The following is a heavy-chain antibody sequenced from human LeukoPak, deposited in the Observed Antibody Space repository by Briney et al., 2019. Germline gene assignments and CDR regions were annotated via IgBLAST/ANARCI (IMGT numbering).Heavy chain of an antibody. J-gene: IGHJ3*02. V-gene: IGHV4-59*01. D-gene: IGHD3-22*01. CDR3: ARGKDYFDSGGAFDI. CDR2: IYYSGST. Sequence: SETLSLTCTVSGGSISSYYWSWIRQPPGKGLEWIGYIYYSGSTNYNPSLKSRVTMSVDTSKNQFSLKLSSVTAADTAVYYCARGKDYFDSGGAFDIWGQGTMVTVSS. CDR1: GGSISSYY.